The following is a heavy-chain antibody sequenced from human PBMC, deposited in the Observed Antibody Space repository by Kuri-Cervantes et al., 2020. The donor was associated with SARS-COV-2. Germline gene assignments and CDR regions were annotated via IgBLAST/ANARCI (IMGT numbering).Heavy chain of an antibody. V-gene: IGHV3-48*01. CDR3: ARGRPDHDSSGDYPLGGAFDI. CDR1: GFTFSSYS. D-gene: IGHD3-22*01. CDR2: ISSSSSTI. J-gene: IGHJ3*02. Sequence: GGSLRLSWAASGFTFSSYSMNWVRRAPGKGLEWVSYISSSSSTIYYADSVKGRFTISRDNAKNSLYLQMNSLRAEDTAVYYCARGRPDHDSSGDYPLGGAFDIWGQGTMVTVSS.